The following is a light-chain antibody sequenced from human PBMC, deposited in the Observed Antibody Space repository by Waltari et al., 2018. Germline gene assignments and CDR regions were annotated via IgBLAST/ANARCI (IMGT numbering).Light chain of an antibody. J-gene: IGLJ3*02. V-gene: IGLV5-37*01. Sequence: QPVLTQPPSSSASPGDSASLTCTLPSDINVGNFIIYWYQQKPGSPPRFLLYYKSDSEKAQGAGVPRRFSGSKDASANAGMLLISGLQSEDEADYYCMFWPNNVWVFGGGTKLTVL. CDR2: YKSDSEK. CDR3: MFWPNNVWV. CDR1: SDINVGNFI.